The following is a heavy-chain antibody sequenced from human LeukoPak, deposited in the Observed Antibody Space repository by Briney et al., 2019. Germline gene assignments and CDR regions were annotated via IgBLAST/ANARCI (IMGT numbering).Heavy chain of an antibody. D-gene: IGHD6-13*01. CDR2: FYYSGST. V-gene: IGHV4-59*08. CDR3: ARSRSSSWYWFDP. Sequence: PSETLSLTCTVSGGPLSNYYWSWIRQPPRKGLEWIGYFYYSGSTNYNPSLKSRFTISLDTSRNQFSLKLRSVTAADTAVYYCARSRSSSWYWFDPWGQGTLVTVSS. J-gene: IGHJ5*02. CDR1: GGPLSNYY.